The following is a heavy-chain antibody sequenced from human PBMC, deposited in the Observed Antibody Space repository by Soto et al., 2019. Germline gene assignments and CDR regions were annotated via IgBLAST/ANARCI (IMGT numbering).Heavy chain of an antibody. D-gene: IGHD6-19*01. V-gene: IGHV4-61*01. CDR2: IDYSGTT. CDR1: GDSVSRGFNY. CDR3: ARGVGQWLVNYFAP. Sequence: SETLSLTCTVSGDSVSRGFNYWSWIRQPPGKGREWIGCIDYSGTTNYNPSLKSRVSISLDTSNNQFSLKLSSLTAADTAVYYCARGVGQWLVNYFAPWGQGTLVTVSS. J-gene: IGHJ5*02.